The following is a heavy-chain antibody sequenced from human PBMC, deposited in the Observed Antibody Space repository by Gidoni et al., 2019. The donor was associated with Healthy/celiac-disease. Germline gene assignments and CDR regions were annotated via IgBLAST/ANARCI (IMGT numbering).Heavy chain of an antibody. Sequence: QVQLVESGGGLVKTGGSLSLSCAASGFTFSDYYMGWIRQAPGQGLEWVSYISSSSSYTNYADSVKGRFAISRDNAKNSLYLQMNSLRAEDTAVYYCASGDISSSWYDYYYGMDVWGQGTTVTVSS. CDR3: ASGDISSSWYDYYYGMDV. D-gene: IGHD6-13*01. J-gene: IGHJ6*02. CDR1: GFTFSDYY. CDR2: ISSSSSYT. V-gene: IGHV3-11*06.